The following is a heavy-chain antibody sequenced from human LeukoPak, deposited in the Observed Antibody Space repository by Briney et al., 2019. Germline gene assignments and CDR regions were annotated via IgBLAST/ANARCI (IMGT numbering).Heavy chain of an antibody. V-gene: IGHV4-59*12. CDR2: IYYSGNT. Sequence: SETLSLTCTVSGGSISGDHWNWIRQPPGKGLEWIGNIYYSGNTNYNPSLKSRVTISVDTSKNQFSLKLRSVTAADTAVYYCARGGGAFDIWGHGTMVTVSS. CDR1: GGSISGDH. J-gene: IGHJ3*02. CDR3: ARGGGAFDI.